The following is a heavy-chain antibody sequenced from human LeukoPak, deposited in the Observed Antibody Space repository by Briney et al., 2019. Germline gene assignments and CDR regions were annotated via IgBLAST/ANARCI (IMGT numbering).Heavy chain of an antibody. J-gene: IGHJ6*02. CDR3: ARDRVCYCSSTSCYSAYYYYYGMDV. CDR1: GGSISSYY. CDR2: IYYSGST. Sequence: SETLSLTCTVSGGSISSYYWSWIRQPPGKGLEWIGYIYYSGSTNYNPSLKSRVTISVDTSKNQFSLKLSSVTAADTAVYYCARDRVCYCSSTSCYSAYYYYYGMDVWGQGTTVTVSS. V-gene: IGHV4-59*01. D-gene: IGHD2-2*01.